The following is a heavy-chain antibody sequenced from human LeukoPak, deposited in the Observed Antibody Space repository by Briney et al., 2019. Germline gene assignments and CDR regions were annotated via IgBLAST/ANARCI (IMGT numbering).Heavy chain of an antibody. CDR1: GGSISSYY. CDR3: ARDGGVHIVVVPAAMIDNAFDI. J-gene: IGHJ3*02. V-gene: IGHV4-4*07. D-gene: IGHD2-2*01. CDR2: IYTSGST. Sequence: PSETLSLTCTVSGGSISSYYWSWIRQPAGKGLEWIGRIYTSGSTNYNPSLKSRVTMSVDTSKNQFSLKLSSVTAADTAVYYCARDGGVHIVVVPAAMIDNAFDIWGQGTMVTVSS.